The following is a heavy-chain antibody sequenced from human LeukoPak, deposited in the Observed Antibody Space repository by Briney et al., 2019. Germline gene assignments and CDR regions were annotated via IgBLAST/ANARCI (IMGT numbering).Heavy chain of an antibody. CDR1: GFTASSNY. V-gene: IGHV3-53*01. CDR2: IYSSGST. J-gene: IGHJ4*02. CDR3: ARDTVGTAGVEY. D-gene: IGHD4-23*01. Sequence: GGSLRLSCAASGFTASSNYMAWVRQAPGKGLEGVSVIYSSGSTYYAYSVKGRFTISRDSSKHTLYLQMNSLRVEDTAVYYCARDTVGTAGVEYWGQGTLVTVSS.